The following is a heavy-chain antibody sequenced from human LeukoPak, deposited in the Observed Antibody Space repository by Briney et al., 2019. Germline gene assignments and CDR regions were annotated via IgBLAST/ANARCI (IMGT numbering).Heavy chain of an antibody. D-gene: IGHD3-3*01. Sequence: GGSLRLSCAASGFTFSSYSMNWVRQAPGKGLEWVSYISSSSSTIYYADSVKGRFTISRDNAKNSLYLQMNSLRAEDTAVYYCARDRTIFGVVIGPGFDYWGQGTLVTVSS. V-gene: IGHV3-48*01. CDR2: ISSSSSTI. CDR3: ARDRTIFGVVIGPGFDY. CDR1: GFTFSSYS. J-gene: IGHJ4*02.